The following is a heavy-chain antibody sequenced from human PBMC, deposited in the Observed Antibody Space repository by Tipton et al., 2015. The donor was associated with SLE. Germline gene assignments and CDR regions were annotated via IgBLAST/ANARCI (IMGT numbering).Heavy chain of an antibody. V-gene: IGHV1-8*01. Sequence: QSGTEVKKPGASVKVSCKTSGYTFTSYDINWVRQATGQGLEWMGWMNPNSGNTGYAQKFQGRVTMTRNTSISTAYMELSSLRSEDTAVYYCARAQGTSYYYYYMDVWGKGTTVTVSS. J-gene: IGHJ6*03. CDR2: MNPNSGNT. CDR3: ARAQGTSYYYYYMDV. CDR1: GYTFTSYD. D-gene: IGHD2-2*01.